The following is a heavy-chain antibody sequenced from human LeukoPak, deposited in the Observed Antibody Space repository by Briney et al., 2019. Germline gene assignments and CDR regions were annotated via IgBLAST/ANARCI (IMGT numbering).Heavy chain of an antibody. J-gene: IGHJ4*02. Sequence: WVANIRGDGYEKQFADSVKGRFTISRDNAKNSLYLQMNNLRVEDTAVFYCARNGDYYRLDYWGQGTLVTVSS. CDR3: ARNGDYYRLDY. V-gene: IGHV3-7*04. D-gene: IGHD3-22*01. CDR2: IRGDGYEK.